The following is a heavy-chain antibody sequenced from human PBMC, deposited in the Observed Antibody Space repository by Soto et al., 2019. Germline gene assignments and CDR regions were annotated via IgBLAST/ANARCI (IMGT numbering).Heavy chain of an antibody. V-gene: IGHV1-8*01. CDR2: MNPNSGNT. J-gene: IGHJ6*03. Sequence: GASVKVSCKSSGYTFTSYDINCVRQATGQGLEWMGWMNPNSGNTGYAQKFQGRVTMTRNTSISTAYMELSSLRSEDTAVYYCARVFRSRVHTLYYYYYYYMDVWGKGTTVTVSS. CDR1: GYTFTSYD. CDR3: ARVFRSRVHTLYYYYYYYMDV. D-gene: IGHD6-13*01.